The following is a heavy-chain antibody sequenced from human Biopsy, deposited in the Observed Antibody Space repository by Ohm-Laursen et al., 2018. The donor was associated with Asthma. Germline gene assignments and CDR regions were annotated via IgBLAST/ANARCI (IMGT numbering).Heavy chain of an antibody. CDR3: VGGYSGSDRIVYYYSGLEV. CDR2: LIPVLGTP. J-gene: IGHJ6*02. D-gene: IGHD5-12*01. V-gene: IGHV1-69*01. CDR1: GDFFSNYA. Sequence: SSVKVSCKASGDFFSNYAISWVRQAPGQGLEWMGGLIPVLGTPDHAQMFEGRVTITADESTSTAYMELSSLSSEDTAVYYCVGGYSGSDRIVYYYSGLEVWGQGTTVTVSS.